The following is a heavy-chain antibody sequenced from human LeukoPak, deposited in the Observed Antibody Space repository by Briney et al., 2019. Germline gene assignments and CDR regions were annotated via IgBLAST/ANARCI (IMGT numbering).Heavy chain of an antibody. D-gene: IGHD1-26*01. Sequence: SETLSLTCAVYGGSFSGYYWSWIRQPPGKGLEWIGEINHSGSTNYNPSLKSRVTISVDTSKNQFSLKLSSVTAADTAVYHCARGPGSGSYSVYYFDYWGQGTLVTVSS. V-gene: IGHV4-34*01. CDR1: GGSFSGYY. CDR2: INHSGST. J-gene: IGHJ4*02. CDR3: ARGPGSGSYSVYYFDY.